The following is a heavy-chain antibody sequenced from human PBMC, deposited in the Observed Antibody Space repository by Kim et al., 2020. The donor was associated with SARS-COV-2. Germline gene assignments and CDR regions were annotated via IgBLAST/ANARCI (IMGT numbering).Heavy chain of an antibody. J-gene: IGHJ4*02. D-gene: IGHD2-2*01. V-gene: IGHV3-64*02. CDR3: AREGRHCSGTACYLFDY. CDR2: ISSNGADP. CDR1: GFIFSTYA. Sequence: GSLRLSCAASGFIFSTYAMHWVRQAPGKGPEYVSAISSNGADPYYADSVKGRFTISRDNSKNMLYLQMGSLRAEDMAVYYCAREGRHCSGTACYLFDYWGQGTLVTVSS.